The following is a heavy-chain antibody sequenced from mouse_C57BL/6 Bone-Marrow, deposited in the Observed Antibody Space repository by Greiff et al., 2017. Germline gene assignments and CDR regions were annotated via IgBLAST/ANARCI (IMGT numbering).Heavy chain of an antibody. V-gene: IGHV1-9*01. CDR2: ILPGSGST. D-gene: IGHD2-3*01. CDR3: ARLGPMMVTTYWDGY. CDR1: GYTFTGYW. J-gene: IGHJ2*01. Sequence: QVQLQQSGAELMKPGASVKLSCKATGYTFTGYWIEWVKQRPGHGLEWIGEILPGSGSTNYNEKFKGKATFTADTSSNTAYMQISSLTTEDSAIYYGARLGPMMVTTYWDGYWGQGTTLTVSS.